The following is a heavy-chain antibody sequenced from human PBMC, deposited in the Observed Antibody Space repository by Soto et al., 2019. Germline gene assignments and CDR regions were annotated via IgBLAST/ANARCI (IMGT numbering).Heavy chain of an antibody. CDR1: GGSFSGYY. D-gene: IGHD2-2*01. CDR2: INHSGTT. V-gene: IGHV4-34*01. CDR3: LRGGAGNSTGLKWDY. J-gene: IGHJ4*02. Sequence: QVQLQQWGAGLLKPSETLSLTCAVYGGSFSGYYWSWIRQPPGKGLEWIGEINHSGTTNYNPSLKSLGIISLDTSNNKFSKKLSTVTETDTAVYYCLRGGAGNSTGLKWDYWGQGTLVTV.